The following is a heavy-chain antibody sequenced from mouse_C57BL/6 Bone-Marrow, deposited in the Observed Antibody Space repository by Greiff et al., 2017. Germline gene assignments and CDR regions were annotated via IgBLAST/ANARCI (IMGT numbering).Heavy chain of an antibody. CDR2: IDPENGDT. CDR1: GFNIKDDY. D-gene: IGHD2-1*01. Sequence: VQLQQSGAELVRPGASVKLSCTASGFNIKDDYMHWVKQRPEQGLEWIGWIDPENGDTEYASKFQGKATITADTSSNTAYLQLSILTSEDTAVYYCTGLLYPRYFDYWGQGTTLTVSS. V-gene: IGHV14-4*01. J-gene: IGHJ2*01. CDR3: TGLLYPRYFDY.